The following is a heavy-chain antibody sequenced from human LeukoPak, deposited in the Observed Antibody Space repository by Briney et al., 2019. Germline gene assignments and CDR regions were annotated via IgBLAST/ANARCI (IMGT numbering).Heavy chain of an antibody. V-gene: IGHV3-38-3*01. D-gene: IGHD5-18*01. CDR1: GLTVSSNE. J-gene: IGHJ4*02. CDR2: ISGGST. CDR3: VNPLTFGYSYGTYFDY. Sequence: GGSLRLSCAASGLTVSSNEMSWVRQAPGKGLEWVSSISGGSTYYADYRRGRFTISRDNSKNTLHLQMNSLRAEDTAVYYCVNPLTFGYSYGTYFDYWGQGTLVTVSS.